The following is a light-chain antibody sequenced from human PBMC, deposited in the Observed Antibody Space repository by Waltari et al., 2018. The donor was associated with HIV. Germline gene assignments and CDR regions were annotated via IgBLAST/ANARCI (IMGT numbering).Light chain of an antibody. CDR1: SSNIGKNA. Sequence: QSVLTQPPSVSEAPRQRVTISCSGSSSNIGKNAVTWYQQLPGKAPKLLIYYNDLLPPGVSDRFSGSKSGTSASLAISGLQSEDEADYFCATWDDSLNDYVFGTVTKVTVL. CDR3: ATWDDSLNDYV. CDR2: YND. V-gene: IGLV1-36*01. J-gene: IGLJ1*01.